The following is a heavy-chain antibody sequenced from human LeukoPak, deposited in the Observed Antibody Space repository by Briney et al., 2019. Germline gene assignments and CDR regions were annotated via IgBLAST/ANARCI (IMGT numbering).Heavy chain of an antibody. CDR2: IYYSGST. CDR1: GGSISSYY. V-gene: IGHV4-59*01. CDR3: VRGVHYDILTGYHQAPLFDY. J-gene: IGHJ4*02. Sequence: SETLSLTCTVSGGSISSYYWSWIRQPPGKGLEWIGYIYYSGSTNYNPSLKSRVTISVDTSKNQFSLKLSSVTAADTAVYYCVRGVHYDILTGYHQAPLFDYWGQGTLVTVSS. D-gene: IGHD3-9*01.